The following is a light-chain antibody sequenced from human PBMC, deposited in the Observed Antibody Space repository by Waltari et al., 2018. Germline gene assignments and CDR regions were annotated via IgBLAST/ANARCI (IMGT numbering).Light chain of an antibody. CDR3: ASWDDSLNGHWV. Sequence: QSVLTQPPPASGTPGPSVTISCSARASPLAGHLVNWSQQLPGKAPKLLIYRSHLRPSGVPDRFSGSKSGTSASLAISGLQAEDEADYFCASWDDSLNGHWVFGGGTKVTVL. CDR2: RSH. CDR1: ASPLAGHL. J-gene: IGLJ3*02. V-gene: IGLV1-44*01.